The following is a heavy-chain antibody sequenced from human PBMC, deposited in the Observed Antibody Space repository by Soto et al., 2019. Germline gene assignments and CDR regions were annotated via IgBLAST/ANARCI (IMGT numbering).Heavy chain of an antibody. Sequence: PSETLSLTCAVYGGSFSGYYWSWIRQPPGKGLEWIGEINHSGSTNYNPSLKSRVTISVDTSKNQFSLKLSSVTAADTAVYYCARDRPFDIWGQGTMVTVSS. CDR1: GGSFSGYY. J-gene: IGHJ3*02. CDR3: ARDRPFDI. V-gene: IGHV4-34*01. CDR2: INHSGST.